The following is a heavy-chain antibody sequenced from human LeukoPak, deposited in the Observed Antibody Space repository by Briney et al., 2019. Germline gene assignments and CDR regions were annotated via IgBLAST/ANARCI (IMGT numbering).Heavy chain of an antibody. CDR1: GGSISSYY. D-gene: IGHD3-9*01. J-gene: IGHJ5*02. CDR2: IYYSGST. Sequence: ASGTLSLTCTVSGGSISSYYWSWIRQPPGKGLEWIGYIYYSGSTNYNPSLKSRVTISVDTSKNQFSLKLSSVTAADTAVYYCARHGLRYESWGQGTLVTVSS. V-gene: IGHV4-59*08. CDR3: ARHGLRYES.